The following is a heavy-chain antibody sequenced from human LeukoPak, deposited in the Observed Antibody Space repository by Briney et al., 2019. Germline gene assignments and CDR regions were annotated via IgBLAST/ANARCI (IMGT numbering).Heavy chain of an antibody. CDR3: ARDDGDYVMNY. D-gene: IGHD4-17*01. V-gene: IGHV4-4*07. Sequence: SETLSLTCTVSGDSIRVYYWSWIRQPGGGRLEWIGRIYPSGSTKSNPSLKSRVTMSLDTSKNQLSLNLSSVTAADTAVYYCARDDGDYVMNYWGQGTLVTVSS. CDR1: GDSIRVYY. J-gene: IGHJ4*02. CDR2: IYPSGST.